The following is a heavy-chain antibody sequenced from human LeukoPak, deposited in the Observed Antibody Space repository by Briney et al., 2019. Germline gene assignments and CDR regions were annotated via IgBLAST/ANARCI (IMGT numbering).Heavy chain of an antibody. J-gene: IGHJ3*02. Sequence: PSETLSLTCAVYGGSFSGYYWSWIRQPPGKGLQWIGEINHSGNTDYDPSLKSRVTISVDTSKDQFSLKLRSVTAADTAVYYCARQPDPITMVRGVLGAFDIWGQGTMVTVSS. D-gene: IGHD3-10*01. CDR2: INHSGNT. CDR3: ARQPDPITMVRGVLGAFDI. CDR1: GGSFSGYY. V-gene: IGHV4-34*01.